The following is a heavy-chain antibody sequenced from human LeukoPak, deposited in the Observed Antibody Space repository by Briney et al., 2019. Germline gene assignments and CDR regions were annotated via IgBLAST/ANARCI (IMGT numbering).Heavy chain of an antibody. CDR3: AKDLAYNYDSSGYDY. D-gene: IGHD3-22*01. J-gene: IGHJ4*02. V-gene: IGHV3-23*01. CDR2: ISGSGGST. CDR1: GFTFSSCA. Sequence: PGGSLRLSCAASGFTFSSCAMSWVRQAPGKGLEWVSAISGSGGSTYYADSVKGRFTISRDNSKNTLYLQMNSLRAEDTAVHYCAKDLAYNYDSSGYDYWGQGTLVTVSS.